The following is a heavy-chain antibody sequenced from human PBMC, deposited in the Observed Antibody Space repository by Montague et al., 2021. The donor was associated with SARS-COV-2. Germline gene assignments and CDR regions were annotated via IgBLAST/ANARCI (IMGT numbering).Heavy chain of an antibody. CDR3: GGVILSATSNPFDC. V-gene: IGHV4-39*07. CDR2: VDYSGLT. D-gene: IGHD2-15*01. J-gene: IGHJ4*02. Sequence: SETLSLTCTVSRDSISSHNYFWAWIRQPPGKGLEWIGSVDYSGLTFYNPSLESRVTISVDTSKNQLSLNLRSVTAADTAVYFCGGVILSATSNPFDCWGPGTLVTVSS. CDR1: RDSISSHNYF.